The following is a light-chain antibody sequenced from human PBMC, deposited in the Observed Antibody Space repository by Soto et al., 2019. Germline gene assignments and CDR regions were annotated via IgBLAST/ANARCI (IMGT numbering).Light chain of an antibody. CDR2: VKSDGSQ. V-gene: IGLV4-69*01. CDR1: SGHGNYV. CDR3: QTWDTGIVV. Sequence: QLVLTQSPSASASLGASVKLTCTLSSGHGNYVIAWHQQQPEKGPRYLMKVKSDGSQSKGDGIPDRFSGSSSGAERYLAISSLQSEDEADYYCQTWDTGIVVFGGGTKLTVL. J-gene: IGLJ2*01.